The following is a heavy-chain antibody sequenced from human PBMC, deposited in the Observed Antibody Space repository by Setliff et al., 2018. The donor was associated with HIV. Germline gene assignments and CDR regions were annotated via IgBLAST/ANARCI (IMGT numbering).Heavy chain of an antibody. CDR1: GFTFSSYG. J-gene: IGHJ4*02. CDR2: IWYDGSSK. Sequence: GGSLRLSCAASGFTFSSYGMHWVRQAPGKGLEWVAVIWYDGSSKKYVDSVKGRFTISRDNAKDSLYLQMHSLRAEDTAVYYCVRWGLPYGIDAWGQGTLVTVSS. CDR3: VRWGLPYGIDA. V-gene: IGHV3-33*01. D-gene: IGHD3-16*01.